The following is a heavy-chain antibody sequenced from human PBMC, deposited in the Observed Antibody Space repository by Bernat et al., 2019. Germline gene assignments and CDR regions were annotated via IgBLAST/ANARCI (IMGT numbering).Heavy chain of an antibody. J-gene: IGHJ3*02. V-gene: IGHV3-30*03. CDR1: GFTFSSYG. D-gene: IGHD6-19*01. CDR2: ISYDGSNK. CDR3: ARPGIAVAGWSSAFDI. Sequence: QAQLVESGGGVVQPGRSLRLSCAASGFTFSSYGMHWVRQAPGKGLEWVAVISYDGSNKYYADSVKGRFTISRDNSKNTLYLQMNSLGAEDTAVYYCARPGIAVAGWSSAFDIWGQGTMVTVSS.